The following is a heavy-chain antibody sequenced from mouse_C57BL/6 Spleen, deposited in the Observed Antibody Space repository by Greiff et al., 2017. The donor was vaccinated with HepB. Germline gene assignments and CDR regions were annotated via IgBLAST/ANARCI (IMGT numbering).Heavy chain of an antibody. CDR3: ARGTTVVATWFAY. Sequence: EVQLVESGGGLVKPGGSLKLSCAASGFTFSSYAMSWVRQTPEKRLEWVATISDGGSYTYYPDNVKGRFTISRDNAKNNLYLQMSQLKSEDTAMYYCARGTTVVATWFAYWGQGTLVTVSA. D-gene: IGHD1-1*01. J-gene: IGHJ3*01. V-gene: IGHV5-4*01. CDR2: ISDGGSYT. CDR1: GFTFSSYA.